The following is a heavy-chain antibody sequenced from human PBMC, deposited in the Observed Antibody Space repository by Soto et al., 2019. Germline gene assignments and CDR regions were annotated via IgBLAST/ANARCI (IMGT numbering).Heavy chain of an antibody. CDR3: ARLHNYVNSGSSEGLDY. CDR2: IYPGDSDT. V-gene: IGHV5-51*01. J-gene: IGHJ4*02. Sequence: PGESLKISCKGSGYSFTSYWIGWVRQMPGKGLEWMEIIYPGDSDTRYSPSFQGQVTISADKSVTTAYLQWSSLKASDTAMYYCARLHNYVNSGSSEGLDYWGQGTLVTVSS. D-gene: IGHD3-22*01. CDR1: GYSFTSYW.